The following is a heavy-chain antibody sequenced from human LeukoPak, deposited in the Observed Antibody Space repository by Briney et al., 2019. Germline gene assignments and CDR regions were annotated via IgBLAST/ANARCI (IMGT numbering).Heavy chain of an antibody. Sequence: SGPTLVNPTQTLTLTCTFSGFSLNTSGVGVGWIRQPPGKALEWLALIYWDDDKRYSPSLKSRLTLTKDTSKNQVVLTMTNMDPVDIATYYCALCGYTYDRAYYFDYWGQGTLVTVSS. V-gene: IGHV2-5*02. CDR2: IYWDDDK. CDR3: ALCGYTYDRAYYFDY. D-gene: IGHD5-18*01. J-gene: IGHJ4*02. CDR1: GFSLNTSGVG.